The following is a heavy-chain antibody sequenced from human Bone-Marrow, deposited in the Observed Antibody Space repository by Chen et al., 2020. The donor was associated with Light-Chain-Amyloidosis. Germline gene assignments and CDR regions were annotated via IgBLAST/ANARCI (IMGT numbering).Heavy chain of an antibody. D-gene: IGHD2-15*01. J-gene: IGHJ3*02. CDR2: VIPILDTP. CDR1: GGTFSSFP. Sequence: QVQLVQSVAEVKKPGSSVKVSCRTSGGTFSSFPIIWVRQAPGQGLEWVGGVIPILDTPTYAQKFQGRVTITADDSTSTAYMELRSLTSEDTAVYFCARVPRVLAAHALDIWGQGTIVSVSS. V-gene: IGHV1-69*01. CDR3: ARVPRVLAAHALDI.